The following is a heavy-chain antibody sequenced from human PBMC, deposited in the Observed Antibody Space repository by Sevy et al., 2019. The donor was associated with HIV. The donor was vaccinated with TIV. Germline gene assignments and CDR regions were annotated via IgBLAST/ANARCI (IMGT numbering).Heavy chain of an antibody. J-gene: IGHJ4*02. Sequence: GESLKISCKGSGYTFSNYWIGWVRQMPGKGLEWMGVIYPGDSDTRYSPSFQGPVNISADKSSSTAYLQWSSLKTSDTAIYYCARYPIVVVPAAEYYFDYWGQGTLVTVSS. CDR3: ARYPIVVVPAAEYYFDY. CDR1: GYTFSNYW. D-gene: IGHD2-2*01. V-gene: IGHV5-51*01. CDR2: IYPGDSDT.